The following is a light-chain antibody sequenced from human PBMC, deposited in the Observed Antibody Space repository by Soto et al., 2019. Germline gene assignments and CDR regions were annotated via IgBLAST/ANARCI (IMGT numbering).Light chain of an antibody. CDR1: QSVSSY. V-gene: IGKV3-11*01. Sequence: EIVLTQSPATLSLSPGERATLSCRASQSVSSYLAWYQLQPGQAPRLLIYDASHRATGIPARFSGSGSGTDSTLTISSLEPEDFAVYYCQQRSNWPPYTFGQGTKLEIK. J-gene: IGKJ2*01. CDR2: DAS. CDR3: QQRSNWPPYT.